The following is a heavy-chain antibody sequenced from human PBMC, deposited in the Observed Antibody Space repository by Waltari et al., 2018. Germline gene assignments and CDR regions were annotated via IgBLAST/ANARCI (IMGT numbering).Heavy chain of an antibody. Sequence: QVPLVQSGAEVKKPGASVMLSCKASGYKFTSFGIPWVRQAPGQRPEWMGWITAGTGYTKYSQSFQGRVTITRDRSASTVYVDVSSLKSEDTAVYYCARDRNIAAAGGSSPCDFWGQGTLVTVSS. V-gene: IGHV1-3*01. CDR3: ARDRNIAAAGGSSPCDF. J-gene: IGHJ4*02. CDR1: GYKFTSFG. D-gene: IGHD6-13*01. CDR2: ITAGTGYT.